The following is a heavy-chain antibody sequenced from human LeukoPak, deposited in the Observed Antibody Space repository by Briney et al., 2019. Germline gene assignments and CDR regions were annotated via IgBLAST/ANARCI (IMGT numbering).Heavy chain of an antibody. CDR2: IKSDGSSI. J-gene: IGHJ4*02. CDR3: ARDLDFGGYSNFDY. D-gene: IGHD4-23*01. CDR1: GFTFSSYW. Sequence: GGSLGLSCAASGFTFSSYWMHWVRQAPGKGLVWVSRIKSDGSSIMYADSVKGRFTISRDNAKSTLYLQMNSLRAEDTAVHYCARDLDFGGYSNFDYWGQGTLVTVSS. V-gene: IGHV3-74*03.